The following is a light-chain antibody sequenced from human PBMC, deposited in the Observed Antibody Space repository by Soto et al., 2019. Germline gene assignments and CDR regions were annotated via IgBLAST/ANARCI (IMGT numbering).Light chain of an antibody. J-gene: IGKJ1*01. V-gene: IGKV1-39*01. Sequence: DIQMTQSPSSLSASVRDRVTVTCRASQNISSSLNWYQQKPGEAPRVLIYAASNLQSGVPSRFSGSGSGTDFTLTISSLQPEDFATYFCQQSYSTPWTFVQGTKVEIK. CDR2: AAS. CDR3: QQSYSTPWT. CDR1: QNISSS.